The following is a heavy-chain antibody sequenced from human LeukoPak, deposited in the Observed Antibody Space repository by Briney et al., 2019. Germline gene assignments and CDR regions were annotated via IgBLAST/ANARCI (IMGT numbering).Heavy chain of an antibody. Sequence: PGGSLRLSCAASGFTFSSYGMHWVRQAPGKGLEWVAVIWYDGSNEYYADSVKGRFTISRDNSENTLYLQMNSLRAEDTAVYYCARHNGYASGWYAGDYWGQGTLVTVSS. CDR1: GFTFSSYG. CDR3: ARHNGYASGWYAGDY. J-gene: IGHJ4*02. D-gene: IGHD6-19*01. CDR2: IWYDGSNE. V-gene: IGHV3-33*01.